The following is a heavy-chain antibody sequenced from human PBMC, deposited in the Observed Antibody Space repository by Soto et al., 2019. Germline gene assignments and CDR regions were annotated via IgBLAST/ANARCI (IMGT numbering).Heavy chain of an antibody. V-gene: IGHV4-59*01. CDR1: GGSITSSY. J-gene: IGHJ6*02. CDR3: ARGEDAFFYYGLDV. CDR2: IYDTGISGYTPST. Sequence: KTSETLSLTCTVSGGSITSSYWSWIRRPPGKGLEWIAYIYDTGISGYTPSTSYNPSLNSRGTMSVDTSKSQFSLKLTSVTAADTAVYYCARGEDAFFYYGLDVWGQGITVTVSS.